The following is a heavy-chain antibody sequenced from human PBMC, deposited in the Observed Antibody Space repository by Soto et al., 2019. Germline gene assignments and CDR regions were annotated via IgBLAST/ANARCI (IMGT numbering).Heavy chain of an antibody. J-gene: IGHJ4*02. D-gene: IGHD2-15*01. CDR3: VRCSEGYNLVADY. CDR1: GFTFSGYW. V-gene: IGHV3-74*01. Sequence: EAQLVESGGGLVQPGGSLRLSCAASGFTFSGYWMHWVRQAPERGLVWVSRINGDGTTTHYADSVKGRFTISRDNAKNTLYLQMNSLRAEDTAVYSCVRCSEGYNLVADYWGQGTLVTVSS. CDR2: INGDGTTT.